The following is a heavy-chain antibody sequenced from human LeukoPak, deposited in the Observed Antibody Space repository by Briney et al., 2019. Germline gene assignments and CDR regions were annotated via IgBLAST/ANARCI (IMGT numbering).Heavy chain of an antibody. D-gene: IGHD2-21*01. CDR1: GYTFTGYY. J-gene: IGHJ4*02. V-gene: IGHV1-2*02. CDR3: ARAIWSYCGGDCYSGVCFDY. CDR2: INPNSGGT. Sequence: ASVKVSCKASGYTFTGYYMHWVRQAPGQGLEWMGWINPNSGGTNYAQMFQGRVTMTRDTSISTAYMELSRLRSDDTAVYYCARAIWSYCGGDCYSGVCFDYWGQGTLVTVSS.